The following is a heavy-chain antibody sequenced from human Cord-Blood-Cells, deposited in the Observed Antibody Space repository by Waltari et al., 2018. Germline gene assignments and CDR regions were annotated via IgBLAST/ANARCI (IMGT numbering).Heavy chain of an antibody. V-gene: IGHV3-53*01. CDR1: GFGVRRHY. CDR3: ARGQQWLVEGWYFDL. J-gene: IGHJ2*01. CDR2: IYSGGST. D-gene: IGHD6-19*01. Sequence: EVQLVESGGGVIQPGGSVRLSCSASGFGVRRHYTLLVRQAPGEGLGWVSVIYSGGSTYYAESVKGRFTISRDNSKNTLYLQMNSLRAEDTAVYYCARGQQWLVEGWYFDLWGRGTLVTVSS.